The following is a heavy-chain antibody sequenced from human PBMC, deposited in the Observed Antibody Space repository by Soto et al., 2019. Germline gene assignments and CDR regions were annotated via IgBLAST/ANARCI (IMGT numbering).Heavy chain of an antibody. D-gene: IGHD6-19*01. Sequence: SETLSLTCTVSGGSISSYYWSWIRQPPGKGLEWIGYIYYSGSTNYNPSLKSRVTISVDTSKNQFSLKLSSVTAADTAVYYCARLEGGGVAVAFDYWGQGTLVTVSS. V-gene: IGHV4-59*08. CDR2: IYYSGST. J-gene: IGHJ4*02. CDR3: ARLEGGGVAVAFDY. CDR1: GGSISSYY.